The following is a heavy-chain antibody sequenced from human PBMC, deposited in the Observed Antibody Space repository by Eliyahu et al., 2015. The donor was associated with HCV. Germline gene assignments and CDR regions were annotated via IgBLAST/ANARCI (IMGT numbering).Heavy chain of an antibody. CDR3: ASGGGGIAVTGTGGWFDP. J-gene: IGHJ5*02. CDR1: XGSITXYC. CDR2: IPYSGRP. Sequence: QVQLQESGPGLVKPSETLSLXCXVSXGSITXYCWSWIRQPPGKGLEWIGFIPYSGRPNYNPPLKSRVTISLDTSKNQFSLKLTSVTAADTAMYYCASGGGGIAVTGTGGWFDPWGQGTLVTVSS. D-gene: IGHD6-19*01. V-gene: IGHV4-59*01.